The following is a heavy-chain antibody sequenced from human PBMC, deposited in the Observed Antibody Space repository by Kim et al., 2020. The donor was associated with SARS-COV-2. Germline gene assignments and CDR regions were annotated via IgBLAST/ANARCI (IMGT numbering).Heavy chain of an antibody. Sequence: GRFTISRDNSKNTLYLQMNRLGTEDTAVYYCAREADYYDSSGYTDYYFDYWGQGTLVTVSS. V-gene: IGHV3-30*07. CDR3: AREADYYDSSGYTDYYFDY. D-gene: IGHD3-22*01. J-gene: IGHJ4*02.